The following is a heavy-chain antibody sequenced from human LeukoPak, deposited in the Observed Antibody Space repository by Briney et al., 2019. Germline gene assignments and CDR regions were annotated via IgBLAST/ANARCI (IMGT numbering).Heavy chain of an antibody. CDR1: GGSMTTCY. CDR2: MCYRGST. V-gene: IGHV4-59*01. CDR3: AREASGYSPVRYFDY. J-gene: IGHJ4*02. D-gene: IGHD3-3*01. Sequence: SETLSLTCSVSGGSMTTCYGNWLRRPRGRGREWLGHMCYRGSTKYSRSREGRVNISVGTSKNQFSRKLSYVTAADTAVYSCAREASGYSPVRYFDYWGQGTLVTVSS.